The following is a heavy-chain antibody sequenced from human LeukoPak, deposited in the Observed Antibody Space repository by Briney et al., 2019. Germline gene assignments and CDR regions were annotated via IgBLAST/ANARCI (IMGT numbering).Heavy chain of an antibody. V-gene: IGHV3-21*01. J-gene: IGHJ4*02. Sequence: NPGGSLTLSCTASGFSISSSSMNWVRQPPGKGLEWVSSITSSSSHIYYAASVKGRFTISRANAKNSLHRQMNRLRAEPSALYCCARGTSIPAALYFDNWGQGNLVTVSP. CDR3: ARGTSIPAALYFDN. CDR1: GFSISSSS. CDR2: ITSSSSHI. D-gene: IGHD6-13*01.